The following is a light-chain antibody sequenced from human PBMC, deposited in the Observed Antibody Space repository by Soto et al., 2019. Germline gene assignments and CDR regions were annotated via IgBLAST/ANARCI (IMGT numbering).Light chain of an antibody. V-gene: IGKV3-20*01. CDR1: QSLSSNY. CDR3: QQYDRSPRT. J-gene: IGKJ1*01. Sequence: EIVLTQSPGTLSLSPGERATLSCRASQSLSSNYLAWYQQKPGQAPRLLIYATSNRATAIPDRFSGSGSGTDFTLTVSRLEPEDFAVYYCQQYDRSPRTFGQGTKVEIK. CDR2: ATS.